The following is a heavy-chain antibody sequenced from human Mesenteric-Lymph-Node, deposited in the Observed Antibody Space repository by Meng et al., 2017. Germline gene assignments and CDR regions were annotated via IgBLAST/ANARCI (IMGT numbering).Heavy chain of an antibody. CDR1: GFTFSSYW. CDR3: TRSGPNYFDA. J-gene: IGHJ5*02. Sequence: GESLKISCAASGFTFSSYWMHWLRHAPGKGLVWVSRINSDGSVTNYADPVKGRFTIVRDNAQNTLYLQMNSLSAEDTAVYYCTRSGPNYFDAWGQGTVVTVSS. CDR2: INSDGSVT. V-gene: IGHV3-74*01. D-gene: IGHD6-25*01.